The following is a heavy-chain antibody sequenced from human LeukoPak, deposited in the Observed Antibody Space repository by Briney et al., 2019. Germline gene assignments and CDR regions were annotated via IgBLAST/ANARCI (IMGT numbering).Heavy chain of an antibody. J-gene: IGHJ5*02. Sequence: SETLSLTCTVSGGSISSYYWSWIRQPAGKGLEWIGRIYTSGSTNYNPSLKSRVTMSVDTSKNQFSLKLSSVTAADTAVYYCARDTGSSWYVDWFDPWGQGTLVTVSS. V-gene: IGHV4-4*07. D-gene: IGHD6-13*01. CDR1: GGSISSYY. CDR3: ARDTGSSWYVDWFDP. CDR2: IYTSGST.